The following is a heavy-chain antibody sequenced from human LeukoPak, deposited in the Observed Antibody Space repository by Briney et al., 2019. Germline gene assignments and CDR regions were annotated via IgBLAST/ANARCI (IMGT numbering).Heavy chain of an antibody. CDR2: IYYSGST. CDR3: ARENADDSSGLDAFDI. J-gene: IGHJ3*02. V-gene: IGHV4-59*01. Sequence: SETLSLTCTVSGGSISSYYWGWIRQPPGKGLEWIGYIYYSGSTNYNPSLKSRVTISVDTSKNQFSLKLSSVTAADTAVYYCARENADDSSGLDAFDIWGQGTMVSVSS. CDR1: GGSISSYY. D-gene: IGHD3-22*01.